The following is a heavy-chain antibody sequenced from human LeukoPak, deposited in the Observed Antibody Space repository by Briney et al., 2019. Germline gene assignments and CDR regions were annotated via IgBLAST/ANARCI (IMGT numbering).Heavy chain of an antibody. J-gene: IGHJ4*02. Sequence: HPGGSLRLSCAASGFTLSSYAMSWVGQAPGKGLEWVSAISVSGGSTYYADSVKGRFTISRDNSKNTLYLQMNSLRAEDTAVYYCAKVTPMAYYYFDYWGQGTLVTVSS. CDR2: ISVSGGST. CDR1: GFTLSSYA. D-gene: IGHD5-18*01. CDR3: AKVTPMAYYYFDY. V-gene: IGHV3-23*01.